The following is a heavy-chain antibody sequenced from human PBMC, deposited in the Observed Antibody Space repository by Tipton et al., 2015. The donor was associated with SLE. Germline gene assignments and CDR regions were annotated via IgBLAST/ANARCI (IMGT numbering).Heavy chain of an antibody. V-gene: IGHV4-61*02. J-gene: IGHJ4*02. CDR2: IYTSGRT. CDR3: ARGRIAVAGNHFDY. CDR1: GGSISSGSYY. Sequence: TLSLTCTVSGGSISSGSYYWSWIRQPAGKGLEWIGRIYTSGRTNYNPSLKSRVTISVDTSKNQFSLKLSSVTAADTAVYYCARGRIAVAGNHFDYWGQGTLVTVSS. D-gene: IGHD6-19*01.